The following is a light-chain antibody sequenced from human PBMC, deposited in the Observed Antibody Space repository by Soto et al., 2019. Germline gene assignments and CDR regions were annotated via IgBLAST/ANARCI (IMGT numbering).Light chain of an antibody. CDR2: KAS. Sequence: DIPMTQSPSTLSASVGDRVTITCSASQSISSWLAWYHQKPGKAPKLLIYKASSLESGVPSRFSGSGSGTEFTLTISSLQPDDLATYYCQQYNSSPFTFGPGTKVDIK. CDR1: QSISSW. J-gene: IGKJ3*01. CDR3: QQYNSSPFT. V-gene: IGKV1-5*03.